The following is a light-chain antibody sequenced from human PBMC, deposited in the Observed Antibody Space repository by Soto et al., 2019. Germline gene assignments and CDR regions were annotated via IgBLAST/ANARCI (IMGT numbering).Light chain of an antibody. Sequence: EIVLTQSPATLSLSPGERATLSCRASQSVRTYLAWYQQKPGQAPRLLIYDTSTRATGVPARFSGSGSGTDFTLTISSLEPEDFAVYYCQQRNGWPLTFGAGTRVEI. J-gene: IGKJ4*01. V-gene: IGKV3-11*01. CDR2: DTS. CDR3: QQRNGWPLT. CDR1: QSVRTY.